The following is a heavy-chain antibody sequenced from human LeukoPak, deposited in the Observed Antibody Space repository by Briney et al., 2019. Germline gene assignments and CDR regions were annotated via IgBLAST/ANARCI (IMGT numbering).Heavy chain of an antibody. D-gene: IGHD3-9*01. V-gene: IGHV3-11*01. J-gene: IGHJ4*02. Sequence: GGSLRLSCAASGFTFSDYYMSWIRQAPGKGLEWVSYISSSGSTIYYADSVKGRFTISRDNAKNSLYLQMNSLRAEDTAVYYCARQARQGLRYFDWLSYYFDYWGQGTLVTVSS. CDR3: ARQARQGLRYFDWLSYYFDY. CDR1: GFTFSDYY. CDR2: ISSSGSTI.